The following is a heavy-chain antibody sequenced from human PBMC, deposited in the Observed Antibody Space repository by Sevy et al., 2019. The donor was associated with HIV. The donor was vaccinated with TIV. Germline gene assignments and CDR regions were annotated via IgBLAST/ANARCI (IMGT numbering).Heavy chain of an antibody. CDR2: INHSGST. Sequence: SETLSLTCAVYGGSFSGYYWSWIRQPPGKGLEWIGEINHSGSTNYNPSLKSRVTISVDTSKNQFSLKLSSVTAADTAVYYCARGSRSEQQPLGDFDYWGQGTLVTVSS. J-gene: IGHJ4*02. CDR1: GGSFSGYY. V-gene: IGHV4-34*01. D-gene: IGHD6-13*01. CDR3: ARGSRSEQQPLGDFDY.